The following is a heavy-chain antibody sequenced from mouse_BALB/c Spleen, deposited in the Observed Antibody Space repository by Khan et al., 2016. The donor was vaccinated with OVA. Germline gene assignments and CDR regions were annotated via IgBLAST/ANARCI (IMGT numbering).Heavy chain of an antibody. V-gene: IGHV1-5*01. J-gene: IGHJ3*01. CDR1: GYSFTSHL. CDR3: TRGGYSSFAY. D-gene: IGHD2-12*01. CDR2: IYPGNNET. Sequence: VQLQQSGTVLARPGASVKMSCKTSGYSFTSHLIHWVKQRPGQGLEWIGDIYPGNNETTYNQKFKDKAKLTAGTSASTAYLELSCLTNEDFAVYYCTRGGYSSFAYWGQGTLVTVSA.